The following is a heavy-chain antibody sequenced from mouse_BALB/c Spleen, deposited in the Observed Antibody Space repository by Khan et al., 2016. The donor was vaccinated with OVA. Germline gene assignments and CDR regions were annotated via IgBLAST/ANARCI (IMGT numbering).Heavy chain of an antibody. J-gene: IGHJ1*01. D-gene: IGHD3-1*01. Sequence: QVQLKESGGEVVRPGTSVEISCKASGYTFTNYWLGWLRQRPGHGLEWIGDIYPGGYFTNYNEPFKGKATLTVDTSSSTADMQLSSLTSEDSAVYFCARWATWFFDVWGAGTTVTVSS. V-gene: IGHV1-63*02. CDR2: IYPGGYFT. CDR1: GYTFTNYW. CDR3: ARWATWFFDV.